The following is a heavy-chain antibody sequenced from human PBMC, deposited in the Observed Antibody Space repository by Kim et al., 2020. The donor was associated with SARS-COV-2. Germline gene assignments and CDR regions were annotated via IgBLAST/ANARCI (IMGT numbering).Heavy chain of an antibody. CDR2: INTGGSAT. V-gene: IGHV3-13*04. J-gene: IGHJ5*02. D-gene: IGHD3-22*01. CDR1: GFSFSTYD. Sequence: GGSLRLSCAASGFSFSTYDFHWVRQAPGKGLEWVSAINTGGSATYYSDSVKVRFTVSREDAKNSLYLQMNSLRDDDTAVYFCAREVDYVGSHFGLDPWGQEPRAPAPQ. CDR3: AREVDYVGSHFGLDP.